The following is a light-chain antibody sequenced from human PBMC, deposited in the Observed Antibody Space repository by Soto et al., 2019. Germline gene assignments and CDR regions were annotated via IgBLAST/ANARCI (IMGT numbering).Light chain of an antibody. CDR3: QQYATSPPMYT. V-gene: IGKV3-20*01. J-gene: IGKJ2*01. CDR1: QSVTSGY. Sequence: EIVLTQSPGTLSLSPGERATLSCRASQSVTSGYLGWYQQKPGQAPRLLIYGASSRATGISDRFSGSGSGKDFTLTISRLEPEDFAVYYCQQYATSPPMYTFGQGTKVEIK. CDR2: GAS.